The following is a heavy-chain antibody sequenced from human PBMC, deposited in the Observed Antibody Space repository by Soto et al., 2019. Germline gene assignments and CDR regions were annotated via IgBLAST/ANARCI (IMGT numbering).Heavy chain of an antibody. CDR1: GGSFSGYY. CDR2: INHSGST. CDR3: ARARLGRAAAGTGDYYYYGMDV. Sequence: SETLSLTCAVYGGSFSGYYWSWIRQPPGKGLEWIGEINHSGSTNYNPSLKSRVTISVDTSKNQFSLKLSSVTAADTAVYYCARARLGRAAAGTGDYYYYGMDVWGQGTTVTVSS. J-gene: IGHJ6*02. D-gene: IGHD6-13*01. V-gene: IGHV4-34*01.